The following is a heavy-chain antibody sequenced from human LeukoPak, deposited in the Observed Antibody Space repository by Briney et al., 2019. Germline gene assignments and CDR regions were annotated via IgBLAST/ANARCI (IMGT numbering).Heavy chain of an antibody. CDR3: AKDPLLEWFQYYYYMDV. Sequence: GGSLRLSCAASGFTFSSYAMSWVRQAPWKGLEWVSAISGSGGSTYYADSVKGRFTISRDNSKNTLYLQMNSLRAEDTAVYYCAKDPLLEWFQYYYYMDVWGKGTTVTVSS. CDR1: GFTFSSYA. CDR2: ISGSGGST. D-gene: IGHD3-3*01. J-gene: IGHJ6*03. V-gene: IGHV3-23*01.